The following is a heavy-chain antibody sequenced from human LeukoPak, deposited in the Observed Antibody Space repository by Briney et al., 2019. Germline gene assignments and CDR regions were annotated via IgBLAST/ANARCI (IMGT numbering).Heavy chain of an antibody. J-gene: IGHJ4*02. Sequence: GGPLRLSCAASGFTFSSYSMNWVRQAPGKGLEWVSSISSSSSYIYYADSVKGRFTISRDNAKNSLYLQMNSLRAEDTAVYYCARILTGTDGYWGQGTLVTVSS. CDR2: ISSSSSYI. V-gene: IGHV3-21*01. CDR3: ARILTGTDGY. CDR1: GFTFSSYS. D-gene: IGHD1-20*01.